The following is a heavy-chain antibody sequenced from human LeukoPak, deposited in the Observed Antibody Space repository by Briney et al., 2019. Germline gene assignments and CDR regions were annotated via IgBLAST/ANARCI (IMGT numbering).Heavy chain of an antibody. CDR3: AKDQGLFVPQGWFDP. V-gene: IGHV3-23*01. D-gene: IGHD2-2*01. Sequence: GGSLRLSCAASGFTFSSYAMSWVRQAPGKGLEWVSAISGSGVSTYYADSVKGRFTISRDNSKNTLYLQMNSLRAEDTAVYYCAKDQGLFVPQGWFDPWGQGTLVTVSS. CDR1: GFTFSSYA. J-gene: IGHJ5*02. CDR2: ISGSGVST.